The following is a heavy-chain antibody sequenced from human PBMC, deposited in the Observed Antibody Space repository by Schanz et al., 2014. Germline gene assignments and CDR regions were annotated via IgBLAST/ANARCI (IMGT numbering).Heavy chain of an antibody. D-gene: IGHD6-25*01. CDR1: GGSISSGTYY. CDR3: AREPLSGYNWFDP. V-gene: IGHV4-61*02. J-gene: IGHJ5*02. Sequence: QVQLQESGPGLVKPSQTLSLTCIVSGGSISSGTYYWSWLRQPAGKGLEWIGRIYTSGSTNYNPSLKSRVTIPLDPPKNQFSLKLSSVTAADTAVYYCAREPLSGYNWFDPWGQGSLVTVSS. CDR2: IYTSGST.